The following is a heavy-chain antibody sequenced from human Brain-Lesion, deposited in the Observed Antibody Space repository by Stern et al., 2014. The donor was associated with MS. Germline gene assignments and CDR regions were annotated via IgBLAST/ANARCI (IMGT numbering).Heavy chain of an antibody. D-gene: IGHD1-14*01. V-gene: IGHV3-9*01. Sequence: VQLVQSGGALVQPGRSLRLSCAAFGFTFDDYAMHWVRQAPGKGLEWVAGISWNSGTIGYADSVKGRFTTSRDNAYSFLYLQMNSLRPEDTALYYCARDITGSSAYFAYWGQGTLVTVSS. CDR1: GFTFDDYA. CDR3: ARDITGSSAYFAY. J-gene: IGHJ4*02. CDR2: ISWNSGTI.